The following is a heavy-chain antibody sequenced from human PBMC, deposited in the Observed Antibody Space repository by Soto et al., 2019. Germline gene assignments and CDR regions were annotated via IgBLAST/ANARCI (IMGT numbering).Heavy chain of an antibody. Sequence: EVQLVESGGGLVKPGGSLRLSCAASGFTFSSYSMNWVRQAPGKGLEWVSSISSSSSYMYYADSVKGRFTISRDNAKNSLYLQMNSLRAEDTAVYYCAREYCSSTSCYRLGMDVWGQGTTVTVSS. CDR3: AREYCSSTSCYRLGMDV. CDR2: ISSSSSYM. CDR1: GFTFSSYS. V-gene: IGHV3-21*01. J-gene: IGHJ6*02. D-gene: IGHD2-2*01.